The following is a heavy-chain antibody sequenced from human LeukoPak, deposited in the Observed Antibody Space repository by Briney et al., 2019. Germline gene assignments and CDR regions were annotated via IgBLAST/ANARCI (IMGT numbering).Heavy chain of an antibody. CDR3: ARVSGYCSGGSCYHLYYYYGMDV. V-gene: IGHV4-39*07. Sequence: SETLSLTCTVSGGSISSSSSYWGWIRQPPGKGLEWIGEINHSGSTNYNPSLKSRVTISVDTSKNQFSLKLSSVTAADTAVYYCARVSGYCSGGSCYHLYYYYGMDVWGQGTTVTVSS. CDR2: INHSGST. J-gene: IGHJ6*02. CDR1: GGSISSSSSY. D-gene: IGHD2-15*01.